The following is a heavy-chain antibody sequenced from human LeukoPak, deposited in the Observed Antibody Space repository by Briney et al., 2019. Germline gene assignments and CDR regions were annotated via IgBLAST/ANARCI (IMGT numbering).Heavy chain of an antibody. CDR3: ARDIAAAGNIDY. J-gene: IGHJ4*02. V-gene: IGHV1-18*01. Sequence: ASVKVSCKASGYTFTSFGISWARQASGQGLEWMGWISGYNGNTNYAQQLQGRVTMTTDTSTSTAYMELRSLRSDDTAVYYCARDIAAAGNIDYWGQGTLVTVSS. D-gene: IGHD6-13*01. CDR2: ISGYNGNT. CDR1: GYTFTSFG.